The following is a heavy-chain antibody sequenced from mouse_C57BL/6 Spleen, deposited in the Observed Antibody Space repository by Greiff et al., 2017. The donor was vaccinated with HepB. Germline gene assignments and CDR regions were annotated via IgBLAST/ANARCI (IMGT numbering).Heavy chain of an antibody. V-gene: IGHV2-5*01. CDR2: IWRGGST. J-gene: IGHJ4*01. D-gene: IGHD1-1*01. CDR1: GFSLTSYG. CDR3: ATNYYGSHYYAMDY. Sequence: QVQLQQSGPGLVQPSQSLSITCTVSGFSLTSYGVHWVRQSPGKGLEWLGVIWRGGSTDYNAAFMSRLSITKDNSKSQVFFKMNSLQADDTAIYYCATNYYGSHYYAMDYWGQGTSVTVSS.